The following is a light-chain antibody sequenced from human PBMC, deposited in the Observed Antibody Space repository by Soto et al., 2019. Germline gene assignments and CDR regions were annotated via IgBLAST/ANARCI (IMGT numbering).Light chain of an antibody. Sequence: DIQLTQSPSFLSASVGDRVTITCRASPGITSSVSWYQQKSGKAPKLLLYAASTLQSGVPSRFSGSGSGTEFTLTISSLQPKDFAIYHCPKLKRYTHTFGGGTKVEIK. CDR1: PGITSS. V-gene: IGKV1-9*01. CDR3: PKLKRYTHT. J-gene: IGKJ4*02. CDR2: AAS.